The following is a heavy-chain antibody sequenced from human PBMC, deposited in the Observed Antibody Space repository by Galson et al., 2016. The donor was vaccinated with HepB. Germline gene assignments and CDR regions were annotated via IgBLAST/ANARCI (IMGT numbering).Heavy chain of an antibody. CDR2: INPIGST. CDR3: ARVAVAGSVLWFDP. CDR1: GGSISSGNFY. Sequence: TLSLTCTVSGGSISSGNFYWSWVRQPAGKGLEWIGRINPIGSTHYNSSLKSRVSISVDTAKNQVPLKLGSVTAADTAVYYCARVAVAGSVLWFDPWGQGTLVTVSS. V-gene: IGHV4-61*02. D-gene: IGHD6-19*01. J-gene: IGHJ5*02.